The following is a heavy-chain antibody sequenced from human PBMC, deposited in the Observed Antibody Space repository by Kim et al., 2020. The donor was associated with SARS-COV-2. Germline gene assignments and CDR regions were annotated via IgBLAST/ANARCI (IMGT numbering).Heavy chain of an antibody. D-gene: IGHD6-6*01. J-gene: IGHJ3*02. Sequence: GGSLRLSCAASGFTFDDYALHWVRQAPGKGLEWVSGISWNSGSIGYADSVKGRFTISRDNAKNSLYLQMESLRGEDTAFYYCAKDMDYTTSSCAFDIWGQGTMVTVSS. V-gene: IGHV3-9*01. CDR2: ISWNSGSI. CDR3: AKDMDYTTSSCAFDI. CDR1: GFTFDDYA.